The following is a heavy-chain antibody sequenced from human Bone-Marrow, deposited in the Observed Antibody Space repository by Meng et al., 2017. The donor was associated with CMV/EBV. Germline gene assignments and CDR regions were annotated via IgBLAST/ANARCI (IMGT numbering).Heavy chain of an antibody. CDR1: GFTFSSYA. J-gene: IGHJ3*02. D-gene: IGHD3-10*01. CDR2: ISSSGSTI. Sequence: GEYLKISCAASGFTFSSYAMHWVRQAPGKGLEWVSYISSSGSTIYYADSVKGRFTISRDNAKNSLYLQMNSLRAEDTAVYYCASSVTWAFDIWGQGTMVTVSS. CDR3: ASSVTWAFDI. V-gene: IGHV3-48*03.